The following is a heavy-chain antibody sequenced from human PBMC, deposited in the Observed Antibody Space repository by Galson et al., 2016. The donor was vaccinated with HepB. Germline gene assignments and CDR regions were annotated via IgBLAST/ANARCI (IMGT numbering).Heavy chain of an antibody. CDR2: VSFHGSLQ. CDR1: GFSFSSYG. CDR3: AKDRWTGQLLPHGFDY. V-gene: IGHV3-30*18. D-gene: IGHD6-6*01. J-gene: IGHJ4*02. Sequence: SLRLSCAASGFSFSSYGIHWVRQAPGKGLEWVAVVSFHGSLQFYTDSVKGRFTVSRDNSKNTLFLQMNSLRAEDTALYYCAKDRWTGQLLPHGFDYWGQGTLVTVSS.